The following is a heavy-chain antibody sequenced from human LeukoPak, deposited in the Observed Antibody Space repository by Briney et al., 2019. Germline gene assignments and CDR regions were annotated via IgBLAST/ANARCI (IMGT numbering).Heavy chain of an antibody. V-gene: IGHV3-48*01. CDR2: ISSSSSTI. J-gene: IGHJ4*02. D-gene: IGHD3-22*01. CDR1: GFTFSSYS. CDR3: ARDDLYYYDSSGYLGYFDY. Sequence: PRGSLRLSCAASGFTFSSYSMNWVRQAPGKGLEWVSYISSSSSTIYYADSVKGRFTISRDNAKNSLYLQMNSLRAEDTAVYYCARDDLYYYDSSGYLGYFDYWGQGTLVTVSS.